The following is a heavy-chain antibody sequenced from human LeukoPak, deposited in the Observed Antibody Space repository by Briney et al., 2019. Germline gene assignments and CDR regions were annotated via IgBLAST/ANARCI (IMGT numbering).Heavy chain of an antibody. CDR2: IYPGDSDT. V-gene: IGHV5-51*01. CDR1: GYSFTSYW. J-gene: IGHJ4*02. CDR3: ARQSRDGSKTRGYYFDY. Sequence: GESLKISCKGSGYSFTSYWIGWVRQMPRKGLEWMGIIYPGDSDTRYSPSFQGQVTISADKSINTVYLQWSSLKASDTAMYYCARQSRDGSKTRGYYFDYWGQGTLVTVSS. D-gene: IGHD3-10*01.